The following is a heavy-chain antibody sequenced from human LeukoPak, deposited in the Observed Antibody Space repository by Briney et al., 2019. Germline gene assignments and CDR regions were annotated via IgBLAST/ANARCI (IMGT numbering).Heavy chain of an antibody. J-gene: IGHJ4*02. CDR1: GGSFSSYV. V-gene: IGHV1-69*13. Sequence: GASVKVSCKASGGSFSSYVITWVRQAPGQGLEWMGGIIPIFGTANYAQKFQGRVTITADESTSTAYMELSSLRSEDTAVYYCARDLGYCSGGSCYAAYYFDYWGQGTLVTVSS. D-gene: IGHD2-15*01. CDR3: ARDLGYCSGGSCYAAYYFDY. CDR2: IIPIFGTA.